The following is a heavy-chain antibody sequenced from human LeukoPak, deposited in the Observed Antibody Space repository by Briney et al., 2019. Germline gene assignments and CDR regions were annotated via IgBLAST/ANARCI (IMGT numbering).Heavy chain of an antibody. CDR3: TRSKGYCSSTTCANFDC. Sequence: GGSLRLSCAASGFTFNNYAMSWVRQAPGKGLEWVSAINGDSSTTYYTDSVKGRFSISRDNSKNTLYLQMNSLRAEDTAIYYCTRSKGYCSSTTCANFDCWGHGTLVTVSS. CDR2: INGDSSTT. V-gene: IGHV3-23*01. CDR1: GFTFNNYA. D-gene: IGHD2-2*01. J-gene: IGHJ4*01.